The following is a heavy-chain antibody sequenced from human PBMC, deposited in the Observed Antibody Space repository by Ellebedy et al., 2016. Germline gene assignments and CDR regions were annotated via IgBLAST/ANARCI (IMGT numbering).Heavy chain of an antibody. Sequence: SVKVSCXASGGTFSSYAISWVRQAPGQGLEWMGGIIPIFGTANYAQKFQGRVTITADESTSTAYMELSSLRSEDTAVYYCAREHIVVVTAPYYFDYWGQGTLVTVSS. J-gene: IGHJ4*02. CDR3: AREHIVVVTAPYYFDY. D-gene: IGHD2-21*02. CDR1: GGTFSSYA. CDR2: IIPIFGTA. V-gene: IGHV1-69*13.